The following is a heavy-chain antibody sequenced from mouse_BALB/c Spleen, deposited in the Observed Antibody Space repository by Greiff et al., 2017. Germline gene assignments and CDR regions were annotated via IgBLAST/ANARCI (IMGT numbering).Heavy chain of an antibody. Sequence: EVKLQESGPGLVKPSQSLSLTCTVSGFSITSYYVWCGIRQLAGNQLGWVGFISYSGSTSYNPSLNSRISITRDTSKNQFFLQLNSVTTEDTATYYCARSEGNPYWAMDYWGQGTSVTVSS. J-gene: IGHJ4*01. V-gene: IGHV3-2*02. D-gene: IGHD2-1*01. CDR3: ARSEGNPYWAMDY. CDR1: GFSITSYYV. CDR2: ISYSGST.